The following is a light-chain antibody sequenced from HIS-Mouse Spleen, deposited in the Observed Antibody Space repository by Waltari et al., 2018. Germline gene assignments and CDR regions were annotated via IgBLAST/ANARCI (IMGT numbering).Light chain of an antibody. J-gene: IGLJ1*01. Sequence: QSALTQPASVSGSPGQSITISCTGTSSDVVGYNYVSWYKQHPGKAPKLMIYDVSNRPSGVSNRFSGSKSGNTASLTISGLQAEDEADYYCSSYTSSSTLVFGTGTKVTVL. CDR2: DVS. V-gene: IGLV2-14*03. CDR1: SSDVVGYNY. CDR3: SSYTSSSTLV.